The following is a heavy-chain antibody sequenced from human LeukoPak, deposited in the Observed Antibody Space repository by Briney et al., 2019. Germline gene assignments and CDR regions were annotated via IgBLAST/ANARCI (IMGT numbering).Heavy chain of an antibody. CDR3: ARDDSSGYYYKLLSH. CDR1: GFTFSSYG. V-gene: IGHV3-30*03. D-gene: IGHD3-22*01. CDR2: ISYDGSNK. J-gene: IGHJ4*02. Sequence: GGSLRLSCAASGFTFSSYGMHWVRQAPGKGLEWVAVISYDGSNKYYADSVKGRFTISRDNAKNSLYLQMNSLRAEDTAVYYCARDDSSGYYYKLLSHWGQGTLVTVSS.